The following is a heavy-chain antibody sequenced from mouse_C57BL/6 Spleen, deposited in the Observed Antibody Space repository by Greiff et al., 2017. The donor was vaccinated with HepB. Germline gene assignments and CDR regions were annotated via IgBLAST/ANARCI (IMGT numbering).Heavy chain of an antibody. CDR3: ARADLDSSGYGFAY. D-gene: IGHD3-2*02. CDR1: GYTFTSHW. J-gene: IGHJ3*01. CDR2: IFPGSGST. Sequence: VQLQQSGPELVRPGASVKISCKAPGYTFTSHWMQWVRQRPGQGLEWIGEIFPGSGSTYYNEKFKGKATLTVDTSSSTAYMQLSSLTSEDSAVYFSARADLDSSGYGFAYWGQGTLVTVSA. V-gene: IGHV1-56*01.